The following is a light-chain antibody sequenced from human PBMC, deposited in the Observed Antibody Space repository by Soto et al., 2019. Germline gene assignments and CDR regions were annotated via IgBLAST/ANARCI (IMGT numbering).Light chain of an antibody. CDR1: QSITTN. J-gene: IGKJ1*01. CDR3: QQYNDWPPKRT. CDR2: GAS. Sequence: EVVMTQSPVTLSVSPGERATLSCRASQSITTNLAWYQQKPGQATRLLISGASTRATGVPARFSGSGSGTQFTLTISSLQSEDFALYYCQQYNDWPPKRTFGQGTRVDFK. V-gene: IGKV3-15*01.